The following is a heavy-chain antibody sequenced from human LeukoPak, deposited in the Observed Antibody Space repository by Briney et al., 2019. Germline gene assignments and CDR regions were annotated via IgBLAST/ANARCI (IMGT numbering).Heavy chain of an antibody. J-gene: IGHJ3*01. D-gene: IGHD5-12*01. CDR2: NGRSGSPT. CDR1: EITFSNYA. CDR3: AKVDPSVLGAFDV. V-gene: IGHV3-23*05. Sequence: PGGSLRLSCAASEITFSNYAISWVRQAPGKGLEWVAANGRSGSPTYYADSVKGRFTISRDTSKNTLFLEMNSLRAEDTAVYYCAKVDPSVLGAFDVWGQGTMVTVSS.